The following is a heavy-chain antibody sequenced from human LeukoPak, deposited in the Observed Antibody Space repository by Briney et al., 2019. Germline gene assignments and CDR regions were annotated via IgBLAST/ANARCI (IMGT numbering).Heavy chain of an antibody. CDR3: ARDSYGSGSYYAYFDY. D-gene: IGHD3-10*01. J-gene: IGHJ4*02. CDR1: GFTFSYYG. V-gene: IGHV3-30*19. CDR2: ISYDGSNK. Sequence: GGSLRLSCAASGFTFSYYGMHWVRQAPGKGLEWVAVISYDGSNKYYADSVKGRFTISRDNSKNTLYLQMNSLRAEDTAVYYCARDSYGSGSYYAYFDYWGQGTLVTVSS.